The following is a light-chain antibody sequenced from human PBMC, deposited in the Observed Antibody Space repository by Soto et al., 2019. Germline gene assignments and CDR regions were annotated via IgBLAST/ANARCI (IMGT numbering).Light chain of an antibody. CDR1: QSVSRN. V-gene: IGKV3-15*01. Sequence: EMVMTQSPATLSVSPGERATLSCRASQSVSRNLAWYQQKPGQTPRLLIYGASTRVTGIPARFSGSGSGTEFTLTISILQSEDFAVYYCHQYNNWPPTFGRGNKVEIK. CDR3: HQYNNWPPT. CDR2: GAS. J-gene: IGKJ1*01.